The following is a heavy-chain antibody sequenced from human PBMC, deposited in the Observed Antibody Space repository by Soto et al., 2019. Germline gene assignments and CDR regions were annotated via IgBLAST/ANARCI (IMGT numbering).Heavy chain of an antibody. J-gene: IGHJ4*02. CDR3: ARAAAGYSYGRYFDY. D-gene: IGHD5-18*01. V-gene: IGHV4-31*03. CDR2: IYYSGST. CDR1: GGCISSGGYY. Sequence: SETLSLTCTVSGGCISSGGYYWSWIRQHPGKGLEWIGYIYYSGSTYYNPSLKSRVTISVDTSKNQFSLKLSSVTAADTAVYYCARAAAGYSYGRYFDYWGQGTLVTVSS.